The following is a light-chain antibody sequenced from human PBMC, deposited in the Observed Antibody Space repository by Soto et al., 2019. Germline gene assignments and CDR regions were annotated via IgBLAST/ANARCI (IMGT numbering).Light chain of an antibody. Sequence: QSVLTQPPSASGSPGQSVTISCTGTSSDVGAHKYVSWYQQYPGKAPKLMIYEVSKRPSGVPDRFSGSKSGNTASLTVSGLQAEDEADYYCTSYVGSNIWVFGGGTKLTVL. J-gene: IGLJ3*02. V-gene: IGLV2-8*01. CDR3: TSYVGSNIWV. CDR2: EVS. CDR1: SSDVGAHKY.